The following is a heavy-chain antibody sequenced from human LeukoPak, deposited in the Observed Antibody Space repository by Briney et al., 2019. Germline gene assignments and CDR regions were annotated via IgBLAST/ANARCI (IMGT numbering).Heavy chain of an antibody. CDR3: AKGPGNGFGYTPS. J-gene: IGHJ5*02. CDR1: QFTFSSYA. Sequence: QPGGSLSLSCAASQFTFSSYAMSWVRQAPGRGLEWVSGISAAGASTYYADTVKGRFTVSRDNSKNTLFLLMNSLRAEDTAIYYCAKGPGNGFGYTPSWGQGTLVTVSS. V-gene: IGHV3-23*01. CDR2: ISAAGAST. D-gene: IGHD3-16*02.